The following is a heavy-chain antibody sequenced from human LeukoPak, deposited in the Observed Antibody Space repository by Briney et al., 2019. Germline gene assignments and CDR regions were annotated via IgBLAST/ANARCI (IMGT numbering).Heavy chain of an antibody. CDR1: GGTFSNYA. Sequence: SVKVSCKPSGGTFSNYAISWVRQAPGHGLEWMGGIIPLFDTTIYAQKFQGRVTITADESTSTAYMELSSLRSEDTAVYYCARGIAVAGTSRFYYFDSWGQGTLVTVSS. D-gene: IGHD6-19*01. J-gene: IGHJ4*02. V-gene: IGHV1-69*13. CDR3: ARGIAVAGTSRFYYFDS. CDR2: IIPLFDTT.